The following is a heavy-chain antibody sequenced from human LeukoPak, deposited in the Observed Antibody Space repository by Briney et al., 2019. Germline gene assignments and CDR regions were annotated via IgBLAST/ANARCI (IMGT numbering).Heavy chain of an antibody. CDR1: ALTSGSSA. Sequence: GRCLRLSRAAAALTSGSSAMGSVRHAPGEGLECVLAVSGSVGGTYYARSVKVRFTSSRDNSKNTLYLQMNSLRAEDTAVYHCAKDRGSCSGGSCYFDYWGQGTLVTVSS. V-gene: IGHV3-23*01. D-gene: IGHD2-15*01. J-gene: IGHJ4*02. CDR3: AKDRGSCSGGSCYFDY. CDR2: VSGSVGGT.